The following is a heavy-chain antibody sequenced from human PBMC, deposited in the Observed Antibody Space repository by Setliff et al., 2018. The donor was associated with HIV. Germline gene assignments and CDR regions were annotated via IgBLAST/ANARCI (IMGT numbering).Heavy chain of an antibody. CDR1: GYTFTSYG. Sequence: ASVKVSCKASGYTFTSYGISWVRQAPGQGLEWMGWINAYNGNTNFAQKLQGRVAMTSDTSTSTASLELRSLSSDDTAVYYCARDNEAIGWFGDRPDHILLFWGQGTMVTVSS. J-gene: IGHJ3*01. D-gene: IGHD3-10*01. CDR2: INAYNGNT. V-gene: IGHV1-18*01. CDR3: ARDNEAIGWFGDRPDHILLF.